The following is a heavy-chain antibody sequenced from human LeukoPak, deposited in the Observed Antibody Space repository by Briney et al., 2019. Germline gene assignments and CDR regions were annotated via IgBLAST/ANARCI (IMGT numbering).Heavy chain of an antibody. J-gene: IGHJ4*02. CDR2: IYTSGST. V-gene: IGHV4-4*09. D-gene: IGHD5-24*01. CDR1: GGSISSYY. Sequence: SETLSLTCTVSGGSISSYYWSWIRQPPGKGLEWIGYIYTSGSTNYNPSLKSRVTISVDTSKSQFSLKLSSVTAADTAVYYCARSLRDGYNFFYFDYWGQGTLVTVSS. CDR3: ARSLRDGYNFFYFDY.